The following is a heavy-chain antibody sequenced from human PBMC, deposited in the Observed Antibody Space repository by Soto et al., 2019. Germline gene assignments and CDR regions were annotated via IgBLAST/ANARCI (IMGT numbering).Heavy chain of an antibody. CDR1: GYTFTGYY. CDR2: INPNSGGT. J-gene: IGHJ4*01. CDR3: ARDSSYCSNTSCYQDY. V-gene: IGHV1-2*02. D-gene: IGHD2-2*01. Sequence: VASAKVSCKASGYTFTGYYMHSVRQAPGQGLERMEWINPNSGGTNYAQKYKGRETMTRDTSISTAYMELSKLRSDHTAVYCCARDSSYCSNTSCYQDYWAQGTLVTVSS.